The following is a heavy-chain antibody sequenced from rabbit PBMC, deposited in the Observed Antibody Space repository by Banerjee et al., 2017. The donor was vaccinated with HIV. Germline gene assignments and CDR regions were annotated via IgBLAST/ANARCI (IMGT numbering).Heavy chain of an antibody. V-gene: IGHV1S45*01. Sequence: QEQLEESGGDLVKPEGSLTITCTASGFSFSNKYVMCWVRQAPGKGLEWIGCINTSSGNTVYANWAKGRFTISKTSSTTVTLQMTSLTAADTATYFCARDLAAVTGWNFDLWGPGTLSPS. J-gene: IGHJ4*01. CDR3: ARDLAAVTGWNFDL. CDR1: GFSFSNKYV. D-gene: IGHD7-1*01. CDR2: INTSSGNT.